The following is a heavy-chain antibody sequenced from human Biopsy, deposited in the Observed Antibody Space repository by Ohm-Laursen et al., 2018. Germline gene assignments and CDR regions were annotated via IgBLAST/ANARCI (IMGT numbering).Heavy chain of an antibody. CDR1: GFTFSSYD. CDR3: AKDGGPYCGGCELDY. CDR2: IGTAADI. D-gene: IGHD2-21*01. Sequence: GSLRLSCAASGFTFSSYDMHWVRQVPGKGLEWVSAIGTAADIYYSGSVKGRFTISRDNSKNTLYLQMNSLRVEDTAVYYCAKDGGPYCGGCELDYWGQGTLVTVSS. J-gene: IGHJ4*02. V-gene: IGHV3-13*01.